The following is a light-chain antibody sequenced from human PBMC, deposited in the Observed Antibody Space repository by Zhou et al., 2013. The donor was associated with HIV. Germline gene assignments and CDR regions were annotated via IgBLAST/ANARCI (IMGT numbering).Light chain of an antibody. Sequence: IVMTQTPLSLSVTPGQPASISCKSTKSLLHTDGRAYLSWYLQKPGQPPQLLIYEASNRFSGVSDRFSGSGSGTDFTLKISRVEAEDVGVYYCMQGVDLPPYTFGQGTKLEI. V-gene: IGKV2D-29*01. J-gene: IGKJ2*01. CDR3: MQGVDLPPYT. CDR2: EAS. CDR1: KSLLHTDGRAY.